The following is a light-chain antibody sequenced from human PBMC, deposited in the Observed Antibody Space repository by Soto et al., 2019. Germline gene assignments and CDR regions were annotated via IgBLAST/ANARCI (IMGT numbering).Light chain of an antibody. CDR3: LLYYGAAVV. CDR1: TGPVTSDYY. J-gene: IGLJ2*01. Sequence: QAGVTQEPSLTVSPGGPVTLTCASSTGPVTSDYYPNWFQQKPGQAPRALIYSTTKKHSWTPARFSGSLLGGKAALTLSGVQPEDEADYSCLLYYGAAVVFGGGTKLTVL. CDR2: STT. V-gene: IGLV7-43*01.